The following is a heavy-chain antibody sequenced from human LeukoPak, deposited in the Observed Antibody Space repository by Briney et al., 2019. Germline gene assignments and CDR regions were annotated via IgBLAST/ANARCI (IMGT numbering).Heavy chain of an antibody. Sequence: NAGGSLRLSCVASGFTFSDYFMSWIRQAPGKGLEWVSHISSTGTIYYADSVKGRTTISRDNAKNSLSLQMNSLRAEDTAVYYCAREWPETYSSGWDNFDYWGQGTLVTVSS. D-gene: IGHD6-19*01. V-gene: IGHV3-69-1*01. CDR3: AREWPETYSSGWDNFDY. CDR2: ISSTGTI. CDR1: GFTFSDYF. J-gene: IGHJ4*02.